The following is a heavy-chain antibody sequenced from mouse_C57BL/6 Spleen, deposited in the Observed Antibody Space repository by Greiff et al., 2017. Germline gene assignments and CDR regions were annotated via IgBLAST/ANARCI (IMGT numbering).Heavy chain of an antibody. CDR1: GYSITSGYD. D-gene: IGHD2-3*01. Sequence: EVQLQQSGPGMVKPSQSLSLTCTVTGYSITSGYDWHWIRHFPGNQLEWMGYISSSGSTNDNPSLKSRISITHDTSKNHFFLKFNSVTTEDTATYYCARTNDGSCAYWGQGTLVTVSA. CDR2: ISSSGST. CDR3: ARTNDGSCAY. J-gene: IGHJ3*01. V-gene: IGHV3-1*01.